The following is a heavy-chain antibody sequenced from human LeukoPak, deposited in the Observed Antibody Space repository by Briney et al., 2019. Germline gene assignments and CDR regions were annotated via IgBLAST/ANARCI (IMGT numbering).Heavy chain of an antibody. J-gene: IGHJ4*02. CDR3: ARDRYYYGSGPPFFDY. CDR2: IYTSGST. D-gene: IGHD3-10*01. V-gene: IGHV4-39*07. CDR1: GGSISSSSYY. Sequence: SETLSLTCTVSGGSISSSSYYWGWIRQPPGKGLEWIGRIYTSGSTNYNPSLKSRVTMSVDTSKNQFSLKLSSVTAADTAVYYCARDRYYYGSGPPFFDYWGQGTLVTVSS.